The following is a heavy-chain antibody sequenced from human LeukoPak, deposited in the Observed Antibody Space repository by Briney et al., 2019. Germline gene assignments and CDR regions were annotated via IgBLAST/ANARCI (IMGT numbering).Heavy chain of an antibody. CDR3: ARLRGFIDY. D-gene: IGHD3-10*01. Sequence: GGSLRLCCAASGFIFSDYYMSWVRQVPGGGLEWVAYFSNSAGSSVYYADSVKGRFTISRDNANNSLSLQMNGLRADDSAVYYCARLRGFIDYWGQGTVVTVSS. V-gene: IGHV3-11*01. J-gene: IGHJ4*02. CDR2: FSNSAGSSV. CDR1: GFIFSDYY.